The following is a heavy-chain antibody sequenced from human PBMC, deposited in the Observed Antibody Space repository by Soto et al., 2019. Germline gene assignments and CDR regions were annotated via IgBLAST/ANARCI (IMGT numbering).Heavy chain of an antibody. CDR3: ARRIPTGRFDV. J-gene: IGHJ4*02. Sequence: PSETLSLTCTVSGGSISIYYWSWIRQPPGKGLEWIGYIYYSGSTNYNPSLESRVTISVDTSKNQFSLKLSSVTAADTAVYYCARRIPTGRFDVWGQGTRVTVSS. V-gene: IGHV4-59*08. CDR2: IYYSGST. CDR1: GGSISIYY.